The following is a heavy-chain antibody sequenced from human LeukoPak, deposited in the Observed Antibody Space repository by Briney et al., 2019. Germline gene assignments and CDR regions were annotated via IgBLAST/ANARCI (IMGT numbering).Heavy chain of an antibody. V-gene: IGHV4-30-4*01. Sequence: PSETLSLTCTVSGGSISSGDYYWSWIRQPPGKGLEWIGYMYYSGSTYYNPSLKSRVTISVDTSKNQFSLKLSSVTAADTAVYYCARANLVAAATPFDYWGQGTLVTVSS. D-gene: IGHD2-2*01. J-gene: IGHJ4*02. CDR3: ARANLVAAATPFDY. CDR2: MYYSGST. CDR1: GGSISSGDYY.